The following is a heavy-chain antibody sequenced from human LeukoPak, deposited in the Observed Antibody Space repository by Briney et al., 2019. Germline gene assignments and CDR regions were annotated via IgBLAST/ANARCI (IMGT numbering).Heavy chain of an antibody. CDR2: MKEDGSEK. Sequence: GGSLRLSCAPSGFTFSTYWMSWVRQAPGKGLEWVASMKEDGSEKYYVDSVGGRFTISRDNAKNTLYLQMNSLRAEDTAVYYCARGGRYGGRFDYWGQGTLVTVSS. CDR1: GFTFSTYW. V-gene: IGHV3-7*01. CDR3: ARGGRYGGRFDY. D-gene: IGHD1-26*01. J-gene: IGHJ4*02.